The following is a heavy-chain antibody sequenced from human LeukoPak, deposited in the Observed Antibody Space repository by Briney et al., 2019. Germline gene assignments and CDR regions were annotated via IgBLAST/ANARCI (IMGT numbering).Heavy chain of an antibody. J-gene: IGHJ4*02. CDR2: IGYTGTT. D-gene: IGHD2-8*02. CDR1: GGSISTRNHY. CDR3: ARRMGSGATYPRTFDY. Sequence: SETLSLTCTVTGGSISTRNHYWGWLRQPPGKGLEWIGSIGYTGTTNSNPSLRSRVTLSVDTSKNQVSLTLSSVTAADTAVYFCARRMGSGATYPRTFDYWGQGTLVTVSS. V-gene: IGHV4-39*01.